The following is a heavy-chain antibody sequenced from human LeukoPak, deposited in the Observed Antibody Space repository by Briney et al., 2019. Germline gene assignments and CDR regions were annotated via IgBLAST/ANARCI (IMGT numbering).Heavy chain of an antibody. V-gene: IGHV3-7*01. CDR1: GFTFSSLW. J-gene: IGHJ4*02. D-gene: IGHD6-6*01. Sequence: PGGSLRLSCAASGFTFSSLWMNWVRQAPGKGLEWVANINGDGSVKHYVDSAKGRFTISRDNARNSLFLQMDSLRAEDTAVYFCARDPRAAPHFDYWGQGTLVTVSS. CDR3: ARDPRAAPHFDY. CDR2: INGDGSVK.